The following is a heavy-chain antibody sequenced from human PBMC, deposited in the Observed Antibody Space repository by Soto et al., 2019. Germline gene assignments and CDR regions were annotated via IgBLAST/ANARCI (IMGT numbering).Heavy chain of an antibody. D-gene: IGHD6-13*01. CDR3: QKVRIPLALTRSWYFDY. CDR1: GFTFSSYA. CDR2: ISGSGGST. V-gene: IGHV3-23*01. Sequence: EVQLLESGGGLVQPGGSLRLSCAASGFTFSSYAMSWVRQAPGKGLEWVSAISGSGGSTYYADSVKGRFTISRDNSKNALYQQRNCLSAEATAVYYRQKVRIPLALTRSWYFDYWAQGPLVTAS. J-gene: IGHJ4*02.